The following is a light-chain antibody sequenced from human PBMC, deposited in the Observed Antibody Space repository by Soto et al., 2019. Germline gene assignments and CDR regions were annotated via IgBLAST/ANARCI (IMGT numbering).Light chain of an antibody. J-gene: IGKJ1*01. CDR3: QQYNSYWT. Sequence: DIQMTQSPSSLSASVGDRVTITCRASQGVSSHLAWHQQKPGKAPKLLIYEVSTLQSGVPSRFSGSGSGTDFTLTISSLQPDDFATYYCQQYNSYWTFGQGTKVDIK. CDR2: EVS. V-gene: IGKV1-9*01. CDR1: QGVSSH.